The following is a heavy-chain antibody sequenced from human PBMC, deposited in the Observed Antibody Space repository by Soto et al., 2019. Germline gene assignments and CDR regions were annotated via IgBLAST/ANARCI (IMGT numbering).Heavy chain of an antibody. Sequence: SETLSLTCTVSGGSISSYYWSWIRQPPGKGPEWIGYIYFRGTTNYNPSLKSRVTMSVDTSKNQFSLKLSSVTAADTAVYYCASRGTTTDCSGGSCYARGFDYWGQGTLVTVSS. CDR3: ASRGTTTDCSGGSCYARGFDY. D-gene: IGHD2-15*01. J-gene: IGHJ4*02. CDR1: GGSISSYY. V-gene: IGHV4-59*08. CDR2: IYFRGTT.